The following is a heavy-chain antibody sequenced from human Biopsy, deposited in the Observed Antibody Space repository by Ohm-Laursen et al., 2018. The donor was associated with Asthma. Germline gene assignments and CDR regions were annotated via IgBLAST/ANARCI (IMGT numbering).Heavy chain of an antibody. D-gene: IGHD6-19*01. CDR1: GDSITSGGCC. CDR2: IHHSGTS. CDR3: ARASVAASSNWLDP. V-gene: IGHV4-31*03. Sequence: TLSLTCIVSGDSITSGGCCWNWIRQHPGKGLEWIGYIHHSGTSYFNPSLKSRVSFSRDTSKNQFSLRLSSVTAADTAVYYCARASVAASSNWLDPWGQGTLVTVSS. J-gene: IGHJ5*02.